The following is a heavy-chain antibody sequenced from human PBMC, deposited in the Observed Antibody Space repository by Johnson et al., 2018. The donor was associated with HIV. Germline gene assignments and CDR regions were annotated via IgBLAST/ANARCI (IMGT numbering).Heavy chain of an antibody. CDR1: GFTFDDYA. Sequence: VQLVESGGGLVQPGRSLRLSCAASGFTFDDYAMHWVRQAPGKGLEWVSGISWNSGSIGYADSVKGRFTISRDNAKNSLYLQMNSLRAEDSAVYYCARDGVYSSPHDAFDIWGQGTMVTVSS. D-gene: IGHD3-22*01. J-gene: IGHJ3*02. V-gene: IGHV3-9*01. CDR2: ISWNSGSI. CDR3: ARDGVYSSPHDAFDI.